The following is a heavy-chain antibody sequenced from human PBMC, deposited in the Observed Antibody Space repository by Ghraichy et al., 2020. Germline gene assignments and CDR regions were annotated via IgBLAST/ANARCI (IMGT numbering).Heavy chain of an antibody. Sequence: LSLTCAASGFTFSDYYMSWIRQAPGKGLEWVSYISSSSSYTNYADSVKGRFTISRDNTKNSLYLQMNSLRAEDTAVYYCARAMVGATAEPAFDYWGQGTLVTVSS. J-gene: IGHJ4*02. V-gene: IGHV3-11*06. CDR1: GFTFSDYY. CDR2: ISSSSSYT. CDR3: ARAMVGATAEPAFDY. D-gene: IGHD1-26*01.